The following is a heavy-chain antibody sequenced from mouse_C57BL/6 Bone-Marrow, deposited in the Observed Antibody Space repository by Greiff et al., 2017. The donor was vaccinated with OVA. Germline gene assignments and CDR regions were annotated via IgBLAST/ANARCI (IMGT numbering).Heavy chain of an antibody. V-gene: IGHV1-59*01. CDR2: IDPSDSYT. CDR1: GYTFTSYW. Sequence: LQQPGAELVRPGTSVKLSCKASGYTFTSYWMHWVKQRPGQGLEWIGVIDPSDSYTNYNQKFKGKATLTVDTSSSTAYMQLSSLTSEDSAVYYCARRGYYGLFAYWGQGTLVTVSA. CDR3: ARRGYYGLFAY. J-gene: IGHJ3*01. D-gene: IGHD1-1*01.